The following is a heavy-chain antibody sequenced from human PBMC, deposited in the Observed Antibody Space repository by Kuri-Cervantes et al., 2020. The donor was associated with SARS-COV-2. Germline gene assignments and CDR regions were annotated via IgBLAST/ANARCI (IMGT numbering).Heavy chain of an antibody. Sequence: SETLSLTCIVSGDSISSCCYYWGWSRQPPGKGLEWIGEINHSGSTNYNPSLKSRVTISVDTSKNQFSLKLSSVTAADTAVYYCARGPRYISSWYQTLDYWGQGTLVTVSS. D-gene: IGHD6-13*01. J-gene: IGHJ4*02. CDR3: ARGPRYISSWYQTLDY. V-gene: IGHV4-39*07. CDR2: INHSGST. CDR1: GDSISSCCYY.